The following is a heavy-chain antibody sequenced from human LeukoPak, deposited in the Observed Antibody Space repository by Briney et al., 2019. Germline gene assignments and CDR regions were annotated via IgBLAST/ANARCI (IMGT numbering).Heavy chain of an antibody. Sequence: ASVKVSCKASGYTFTNNYMHWVRQAPGRGLEWMGVIHPSGSSTNYAQKFQGRVTMTKDTSASTVYIELSSLRSEDTAVYYCARMDMDTAMVTNYLGHWGQGTLVTVSS. D-gene: IGHD5-18*01. V-gene: IGHV1-46*01. CDR1: GYTFTNNY. CDR3: ARMDMDTAMVTNYLGH. CDR2: IHPSGSST. J-gene: IGHJ4*02.